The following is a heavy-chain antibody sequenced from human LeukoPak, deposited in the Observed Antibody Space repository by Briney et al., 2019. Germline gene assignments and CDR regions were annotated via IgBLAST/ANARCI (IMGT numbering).Heavy chain of an antibody. V-gene: IGHV1-69*05. CDR3: ARARDRTYYDFWSGYFVDRAVKLHSDY. CDR1: GGTFSSYA. CDR2: IIPIFGTA. Sequence: SVKVSCKASGGTFSSYAISWVRQAPGQGLEWMGGIIPIFGTANYAQKFQGTVTITKDESTRTAYMELRSLRSDDTSVYYCARARDRTYYDFWSGYFVDRAVKLHSDYWGQGTLVTVSS. J-gene: IGHJ4*02. D-gene: IGHD3-3*01.